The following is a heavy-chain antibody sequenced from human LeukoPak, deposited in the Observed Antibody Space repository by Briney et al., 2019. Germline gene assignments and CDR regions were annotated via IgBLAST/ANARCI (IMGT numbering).Heavy chain of an antibody. Sequence: ASVKVSCKPSGYTFTGYYLHWVRQAPGQALEWMGWISPNTGATVYAQNFQGRVTMSRDTSISTAYMDLSRLRSDDTAVHYCARDRVGSGWPRPFYFEFWGQGTLVTVSS. V-gene: IGHV1-2*02. CDR1: GYTFTGYY. CDR2: ISPNTGAT. D-gene: IGHD6-19*01. CDR3: ARDRVGSGWPRPFYFEF. J-gene: IGHJ4*02.